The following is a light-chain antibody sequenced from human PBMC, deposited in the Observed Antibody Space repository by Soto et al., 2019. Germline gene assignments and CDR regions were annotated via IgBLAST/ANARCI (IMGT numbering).Light chain of an antibody. V-gene: IGKV1-5*03. CDR2: KAS. J-gene: IGKJ1*01. CDR1: QSINSW. Sequence: DIQMTQSPSTLSAFVGDRVTITCRASQSINSWLAWYQQKPGKAPKLLIYKASSLESGAPSRFSGSGSGKEFTLTISSLQPEDFATYYCQQYHNYSPWTFGQGTTVEMK. CDR3: QQYHNYSPWT.